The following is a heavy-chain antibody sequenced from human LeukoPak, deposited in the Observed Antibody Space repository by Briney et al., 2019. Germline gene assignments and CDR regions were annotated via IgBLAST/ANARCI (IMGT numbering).Heavy chain of an antibody. D-gene: IGHD6-13*01. Sequence: GASVKVSCKASGYTFTSYYMHWVRQAPGQGLEWMGVINPNGGSTSYAQKFQGRVTMTRDTSTSTVYMELSSLRSEDTAVYYCAREGAAGTTYSYYGMDVWGQGTMVTVSS. CDR1: GYTFTSYY. CDR3: AREGAAGTTYSYYGMDV. V-gene: IGHV1-46*01. J-gene: IGHJ6*02. CDR2: INPNGGST.